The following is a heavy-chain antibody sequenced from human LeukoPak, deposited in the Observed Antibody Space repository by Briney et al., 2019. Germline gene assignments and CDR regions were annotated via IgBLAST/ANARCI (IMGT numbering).Heavy chain of an antibody. Sequence: PGRSLRLSCAASGFTFDDYAMHWVRHAPGKGLEWVSGISWNSGSIGYADSVKGRFTISRDNSKNTLYLQMDSLRGEDTAVYYCAKDFRIGYSAHFDYWGQGALVTVSS. CDR1: GFTFDDYA. CDR2: ISWNSGSI. D-gene: IGHD2-21*01. V-gene: IGHV3-9*01. J-gene: IGHJ4*02. CDR3: AKDFRIGYSAHFDY.